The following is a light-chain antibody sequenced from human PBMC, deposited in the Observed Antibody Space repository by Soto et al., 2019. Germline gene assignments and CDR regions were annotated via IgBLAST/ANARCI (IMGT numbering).Light chain of an antibody. Sequence: DFQMTQSPSTLSASVGDRVTITCRASQSVDSWLAWYQQKPGKAPKVLIYKASTLESGVPSRFSGSGSGTEFTLTISNLQPDDVATYHCQQYSIFSPTTFGQGTKVEIK. J-gene: IGKJ2*01. CDR2: KAS. CDR3: QQYSIFSPTT. V-gene: IGKV1-5*03. CDR1: QSVDSW.